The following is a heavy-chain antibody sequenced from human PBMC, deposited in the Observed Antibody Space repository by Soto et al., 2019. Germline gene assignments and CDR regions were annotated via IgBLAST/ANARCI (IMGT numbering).Heavy chain of an antibody. CDR1: GYTFTSYH. CDR2: ISAYNGNT. V-gene: IGHV1-18*01. J-gene: IGHJ4*01. CDR3: ARDSPPPRE. Sequence: QVQLVQSGAEVKKPGASVKVSCKASGYTFTSYHITWVRQAPGQGLEWMGWISAYNGNTYYAQKLQGRVTMTTDTSASTAEMELMSLWSDDTAVYFCARDSPPPREWGQETPVTGSP.